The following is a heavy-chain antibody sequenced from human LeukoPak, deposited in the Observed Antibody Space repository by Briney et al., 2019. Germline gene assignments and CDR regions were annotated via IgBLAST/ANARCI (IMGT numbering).Heavy chain of an antibody. J-gene: IGHJ3*02. D-gene: IGHD6-6*01. V-gene: IGHV1-2*02. CDR1: GYTFTGYY. Sequence: ASVKVSCKASGYTFTGYYMHWVRLAPGQGLEWMGWINPNSGGTNYAQKFQGRVTMTRDTSISTAYMELSRLRSDDTAVYYCARTATSSGAFDIWGQGTMVTVSS. CDR2: INPNSGGT. CDR3: ARTATSSGAFDI.